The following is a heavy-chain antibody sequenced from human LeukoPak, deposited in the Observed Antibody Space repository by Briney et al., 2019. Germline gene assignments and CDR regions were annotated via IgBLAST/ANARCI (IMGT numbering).Heavy chain of an antibody. CDR2: IKEDGSQK. CDR1: GFTFSRSW. CDR3: ARGSGDC. V-gene: IGHV3-7*04. J-gene: IGHJ4*02. Sequence: GGSLRLSCAASGFTFSRSWMIWVRQAPGKGLEWVANIKEDGSQKFYVDSVKGRFTISRDNARNSLYLQMSSLRAEDTAVYYCARGSGDCWGQGTLVTVSS.